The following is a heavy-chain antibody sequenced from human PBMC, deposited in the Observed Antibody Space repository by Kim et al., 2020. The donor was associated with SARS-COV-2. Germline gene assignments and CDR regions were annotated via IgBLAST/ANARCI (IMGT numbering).Heavy chain of an antibody. J-gene: IGHJ3*02. CDR2: IYHSGST. CDR1: GGSISSSNW. Sequence: SETLSLTCAVSGGSISSSNWWSWVRQPPGKGLEWIGEIYHSGSTNYNPSLKSRVTISVDKSKNQFSLKLSSVTAADTAVYYCARDHAPPYDFWSGYYTDIHAFDIWGQGTMVTVSS. D-gene: IGHD3-3*01. CDR3: ARDHAPPYDFWSGYYTDIHAFDI. V-gene: IGHV4-4*02.